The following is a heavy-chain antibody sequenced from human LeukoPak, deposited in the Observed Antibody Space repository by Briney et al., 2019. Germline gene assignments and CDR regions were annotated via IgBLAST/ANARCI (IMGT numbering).Heavy chain of an antibody. V-gene: IGHV4-59*01. D-gene: IGHD2-2*01. CDR3: ARLTVPLRFDP. CDR1: GGSISSYY. J-gene: IGHJ5*02. Sequence: PSETLSLTCTVSGGSISSYYWTWIRQPPGKGLEWIGYIYYSGSTNYNPSLKSRVTISVDTSKNQFSLKLNSVSAADTAVYYCARLTVPLRFDPWGQGTLVTVSS. CDR2: IYYSGST.